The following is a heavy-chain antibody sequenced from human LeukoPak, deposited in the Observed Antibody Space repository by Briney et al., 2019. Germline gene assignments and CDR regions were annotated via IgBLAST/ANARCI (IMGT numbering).Heavy chain of an antibody. Sequence: ASVKVSCKASGYTFTTYYMHWVRQAPGQGLEWMGWINPNSGGTNYAQKFQGRVTMTRDTSITTAYMELSRLRSDDTAVYYCARDPSNSGYDYLYYFDYWGQGTLVTVSS. D-gene: IGHD5-12*01. V-gene: IGHV1-2*02. J-gene: IGHJ4*02. CDR1: GYTFTTYY. CDR2: INPNSGGT. CDR3: ARDPSNSGYDYLYYFDY.